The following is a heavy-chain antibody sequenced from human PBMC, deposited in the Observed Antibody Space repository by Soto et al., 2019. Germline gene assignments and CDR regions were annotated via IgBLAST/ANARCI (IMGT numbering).Heavy chain of an antibody. Sequence: QLQLQASGPGLVKPSETLSRTCTVSGGSLSSGPYSWGWIRQPPGKGLEWIGPFYHSGPTKYNPSRESRVPISVDTSENQFSLKVPSVTAADTAVYYCVRLRGYCIVTGCSGDYAMDVWGQGTTVTVSS. D-gene: IGHD2-15*01. CDR2: FYHSGPT. CDR3: VRLRGYCIVTGCSGDYAMDV. J-gene: IGHJ6*02. CDR1: GGSLSSGPYS. V-gene: IGHV4-39*01.